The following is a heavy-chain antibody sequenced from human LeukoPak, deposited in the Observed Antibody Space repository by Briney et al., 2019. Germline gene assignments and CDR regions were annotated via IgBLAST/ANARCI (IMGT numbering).Heavy chain of an antibody. CDR1: GYTFTSYD. J-gene: IGHJ5*02. Sequence: ASVKVSCKASGYTFTSYDINWVRQATGQGLEWMGWMNPNSGNTGYAQKFQGRLTITRNTSISTAYMELSSLRSEDTAVYYCARIDYYDSRGGNWFDPWGQGTLVTVPS. V-gene: IGHV1-8*03. CDR3: ARIDYYDSRGGNWFDP. D-gene: IGHD3-22*01. CDR2: MNPNSGNT.